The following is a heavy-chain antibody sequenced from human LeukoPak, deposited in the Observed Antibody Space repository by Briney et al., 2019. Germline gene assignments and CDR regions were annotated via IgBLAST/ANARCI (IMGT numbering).Heavy chain of an antibody. CDR2: IYPGDFDT. J-gene: IGHJ4*02. CDR1: GYSFTSYW. D-gene: IGHD4-17*01. V-gene: IGHV5-51*01. CDR3: ARRAVTTGYFDY. Sequence: PGESLKISCKGSGYSFTSYWSAWVRQMPGKGLEWMGIIYPGDFDTRYSPSFQGQVTISANKSISTAYLQWSSLKASDTAVYYCARRAVTTGYFDYWGQGSLVTVSS.